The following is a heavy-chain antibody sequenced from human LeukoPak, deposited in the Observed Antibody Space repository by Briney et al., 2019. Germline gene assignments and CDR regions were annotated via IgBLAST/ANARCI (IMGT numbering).Heavy chain of an antibody. CDR2: INPNSGGT. CDR1: GYTFTGYY. Sequence: ASVKVSCKASGYTFTGYYMHWVRQAPGQGLEWMGWINPNSGGTNYAQKFQGRVTMTRDTSISTAYMELSRLGSDDTAVYYCARVFLNGRPPYYYYMDVWGKGTTVTVSS. V-gene: IGHV1-2*02. D-gene: IGHD2-8*01. J-gene: IGHJ6*03. CDR3: ARVFLNGRPPYYYYMDV.